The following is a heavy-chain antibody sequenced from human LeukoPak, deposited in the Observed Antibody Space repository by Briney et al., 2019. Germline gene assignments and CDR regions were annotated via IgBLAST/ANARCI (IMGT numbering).Heavy chain of an antibody. Sequence: PVKVSCKASGGTFSSYAISWVRQAPGQGLEWMGRIIPIFGTANYAQKFQGRVTITTDESTSTAYMELSSLRSEDTAVYYCARDVGEGYCSGGSCSDYWGQGTLITVSS. V-gene: IGHV1-69*05. CDR1: GGTFSSYA. CDR2: IIPIFGTA. D-gene: IGHD2-15*01. CDR3: ARDVGEGYCSGGSCSDY. J-gene: IGHJ4*02.